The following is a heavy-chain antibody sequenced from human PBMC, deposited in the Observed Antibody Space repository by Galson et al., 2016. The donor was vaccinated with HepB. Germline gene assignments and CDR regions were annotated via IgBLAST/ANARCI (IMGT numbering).Heavy chain of an antibody. D-gene: IGHD1-1*01. CDR2: TPPHNGAT. CDR1: GYTFTPYD. V-gene: IGHV1-2*02. J-gene: IGHJ4*02. Sequence: SVKVSCKASGYTFTPYDIYWVRQAPGQGLEWMGWTPPHNGATSYAQNFRGRVTLTRDTSISTAYMELDSLTSDDTAVYYCARPVNRVGTGYWGQGTLVTVSS. CDR3: ARPVNRVGTGY.